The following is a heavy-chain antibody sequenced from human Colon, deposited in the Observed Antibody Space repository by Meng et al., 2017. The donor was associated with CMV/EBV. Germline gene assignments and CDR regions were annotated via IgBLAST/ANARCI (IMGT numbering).Heavy chain of an antibody. CDR1: GFTVNVNF. J-gene: IGHJ5*02. D-gene: IGHD3-22*01. Sequence: GESLKISCAASGFTVNVNFMTWVRQTPGKGLEWVSVIYSCGTTYYADSVKGRFTISRDTAKNTPYLQMNSLRAEDTAVYYCARVEGHYFDSSRYEFASWGQGTLVTVSS. V-gene: IGHV3-53*01. CDR2: IYSCGTT. CDR3: ARVEGHYFDSSRYEFAS.